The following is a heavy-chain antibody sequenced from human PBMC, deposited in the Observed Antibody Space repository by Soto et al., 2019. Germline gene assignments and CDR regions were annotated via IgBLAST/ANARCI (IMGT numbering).Heavy chain of an antibody. J-gene: IGHJ4*02. V-gene: IGHV1-69*06. CDR3: AREGGVGATTGWD. Sequence: QVQLVQSGAEVKKPGSSVKVSCKASGGTFSSYAISWVRQAPGQGLEWMGGIIPIFGTANYAQKFQGRVTITAEKSTSTAYRDRRSLRSGATAVYYCAREGGVGATTGWDWGQGTLVTVSS. CDR1: GGTFSSYA. CDR2: IIPIFGTA. D-gene: IGHD1-26*01.